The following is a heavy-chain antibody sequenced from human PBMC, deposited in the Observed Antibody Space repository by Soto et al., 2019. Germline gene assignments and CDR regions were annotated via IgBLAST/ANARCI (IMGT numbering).Heavy chain of an antibody. D-gene: IGHD1-1*01. CDR2: IYWNDDK. CDR1: GFSLSTSGVG. Sequence: SGPTLVNPTQTLTLTCTFSGFSLSTSGVGVGWIRQPPGKALEWLALIYWNDDKRYSPSLKSRLTITKDTSKNQVVLTMTNMDPVDTATYYCAHSRMSWDDSWDWFDPWGQGTLVTVSS. J-gene: IGHJ5*02. V-gene: IGHV2-5*01. CDR3: AHSRMSWDDSWDWFDP.